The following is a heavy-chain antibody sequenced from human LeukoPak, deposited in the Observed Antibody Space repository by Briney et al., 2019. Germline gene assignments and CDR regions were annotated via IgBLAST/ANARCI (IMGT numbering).Heavy chain of an antibody. CDR2: ISPYNGNT. CDR1: GYTFTSYG. Sequence: ASVKVSCKPSGYTFTSYGISWVRQAPGQGLEWMGWISPYNGNTDYSQKLQGRVTMTTDTSTSTAYMELRSLRSDDTAVYYCAREAVGAGGLFDYWGQGTLVTVSS. CDR3: AREAVGAGGLFDY. J-gene: IGHJ4*02. D-gene: IGHD1-26*01. V-gene: IGHV1-18*01.